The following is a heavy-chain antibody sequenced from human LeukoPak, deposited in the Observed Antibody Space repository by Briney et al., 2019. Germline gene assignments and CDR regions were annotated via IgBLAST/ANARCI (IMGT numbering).Heavy chain of an antibody. CDR3: ARVYGGSFDY. Sequence: PGGSLRLSCAASGFTFSNYWMSWVRQAPGKGLEWVSVIYSGGSTYYADSVKGRFTISRDNSKNTLYLQMNSLRAEDTAVYYCARVYGGSFDYWGQGTLVTVSS. V-gene: IGHV3-53*01. D-gene: IGHD4-23*01. CDR1: GFTFSNYW. CDR2: IYSGGST. J-gene: IGHJ4*02.